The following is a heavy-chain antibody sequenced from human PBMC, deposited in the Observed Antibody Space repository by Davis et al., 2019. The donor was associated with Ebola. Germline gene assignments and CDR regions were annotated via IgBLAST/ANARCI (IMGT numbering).Heavy chain of an antibody. CDR3: TRGIAVARPYYYGMDV. J-gene: IGHJ6*02. V-gene: IGHV3-49*03. CDR1: GFSFSDHY. CDR2: IRSKDYGGTT. D-gene: IGHD6-13*01. Sequence: GESLKISCAASGFSFSDHYMSWIRQAPGKGPEWVGFIRSKDYGGTTEFAASVKGRFTISRDDSKSIAYLQMNSLKTEDTGVYFCTRGIAVARPYYYGMDVWGQGTTVTVSS.